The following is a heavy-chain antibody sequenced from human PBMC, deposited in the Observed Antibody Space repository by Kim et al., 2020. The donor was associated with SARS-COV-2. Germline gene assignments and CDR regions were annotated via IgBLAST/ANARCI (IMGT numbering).Heavy chain of an antibody. V-gene: IGHV3-30*04. CDR2: IWYDGSNK. Sequence: GGSLRLSCAASGFTFNTYAMHWVRQAPGKGLEWVVLIWYDGSNKYYADSVKGRFTISRDNSKNTLDLQMNSLRAEDTAVYYCAREGTVYYYGLDVWGQGTTVTVSS. CDR3: AREGTVYYYGLDV. J-gene: IGHJ6*02. D-gene: IGHD4-17*01. CDR1: GFTFNTYA.